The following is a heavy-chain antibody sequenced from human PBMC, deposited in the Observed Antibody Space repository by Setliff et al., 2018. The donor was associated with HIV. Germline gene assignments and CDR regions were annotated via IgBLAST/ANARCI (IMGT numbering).Heavy chain of an antibody. CDR3: ARSKPFYDFWGGYYTHGAFKI. D-gene: IGHD3-3*01. Sequence: SETLSLTCTVSGGSFTRRSYYWGWIRQPPGKGLEWIGSIFYSGITYYNPSLKSRVTISVDTSKNQFSLNLTSVTAADTAVYYCARSKPFYDFWGGYYTHGAFKIWGLGTMVTVSS. CDR1: GGSFTRRSYY. CDR2: IFYSGIT. J-gene: IGHJ3*02. V-gene: IGHV4-39*01.